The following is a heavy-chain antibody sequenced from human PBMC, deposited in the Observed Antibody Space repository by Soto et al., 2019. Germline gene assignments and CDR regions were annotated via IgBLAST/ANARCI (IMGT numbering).Heavy chain of an antibody. J-gene: IGHJ4*02. CDR1: GFIFNSYS. V-gene: IGHV3-48*01. Sequence: EVQLVESGGGLVQPGGSLRLSCVASGFIFNSYSMNWVRQAPGKGLEWISYINSGSTSVFYADSVKGRFTISRDNAKNSLYLEISSLRAQDTAVYYCGSSASPDAYWGQGTLVTVSS. CDR3: GSSASPDAY. CDR2: INSGSTSV. D-gene: IGHD3-22*01.